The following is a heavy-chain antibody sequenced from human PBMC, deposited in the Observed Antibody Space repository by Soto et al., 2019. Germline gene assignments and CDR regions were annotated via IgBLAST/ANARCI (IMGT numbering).Heavy chain of an antibody. V-gene: IGHV3-23*01. CDR1: GFICSSYD. D-gene: IGHD2-8*02. CDR2: ILVDGRT. CDR3: AKATATGGGAFDI. Sequence: SGGSLRLSCAASGFICSSYDMSWVRQAPGKGLEWVSTILVDGRTFYVDSVKGRSTISRDTSKNTVYLQMNSLTAGDTALYYCAKATATGGGAFDICGQGTMVTVSS. J-gene: IGHJ3*02.